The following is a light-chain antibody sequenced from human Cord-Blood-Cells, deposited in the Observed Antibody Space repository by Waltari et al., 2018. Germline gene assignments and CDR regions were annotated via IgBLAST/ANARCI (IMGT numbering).Light chain of an antibody. CDR1: SSDVGGYNY. V-gene: IGLV2-14*01. CDR2: EVS. Sequence: QSALTQPASVSGSPGQSITISCTGTSSDVGGYNYVSWYQQHPGKAPKLMIYEVSNRPSGVSNRFSGSKSGNTASLTISGLQAEDEADDYCSSYTSSLVVFGGGTKLTVL. CDR3: SSYTSSLVV. J-gene: IGLJ2*01.